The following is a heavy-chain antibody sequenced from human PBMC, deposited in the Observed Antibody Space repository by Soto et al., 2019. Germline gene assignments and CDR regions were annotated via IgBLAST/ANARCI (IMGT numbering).Heavy chain of an antibody. CDR2: ISYDGSNK. D-gene: IGHD3-3*01. Sequence: GGSLRLSCAASGFTFSSYAMHWVRQAPGKGLEWVAVISYDGSNKYYADSVKGRFTISRDNSKNTLYLQMNSLRAEDTAVYYCARDQGRVENYFDYWGQGTLVTVSS. V-gene: IGHV3-30-3*01. CDR1: GFTFSSYA. CDR3: ARDQGRVENYFDY. J-gene: IGHJ4*02.